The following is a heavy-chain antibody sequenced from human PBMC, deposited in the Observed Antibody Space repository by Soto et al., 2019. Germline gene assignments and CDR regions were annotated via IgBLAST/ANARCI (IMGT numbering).Heavy chain of an antibody. D-gene: IGHD2-15*01. V-gene: IGHV4-34*01. CDR2: INHSGST. CDR1: GVSFSGYD. J-gene: IGHJ6*02. Sequence: PSETLSLTCAVYGVSFSGYDWSWIRQPPGKGLEWIGEINHSGSTNYNPSLKSRVTISVDTSKNQFSLKLSSVTAADTAVYYCVRDRRRPPVAAMDVWGQGNPGHRRL. CDR3: VRDRRRPPVAAMDV.